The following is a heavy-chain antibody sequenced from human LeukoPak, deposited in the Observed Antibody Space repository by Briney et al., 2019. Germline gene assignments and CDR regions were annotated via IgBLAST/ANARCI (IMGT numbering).Heavy chain of an antibody. J-gene: IGHJ4*02. CDR1: GFTFSSYT. CDR2: ISGSSRYI. V-gene: IGHV3-21*01. D-gene: IGHD3-22*01. CDR3: ARELVDTSGHYYLDY. Sequence: GGSLRLXCAASGFTFSSYTMKWVRQAPGKGLEWVSSISGSSRYIYYADSVKGRFTISRDYSLFLQMNSLRAEDTAVYYCARELVDTSGHYYLDYWGQGTLVTVSS.